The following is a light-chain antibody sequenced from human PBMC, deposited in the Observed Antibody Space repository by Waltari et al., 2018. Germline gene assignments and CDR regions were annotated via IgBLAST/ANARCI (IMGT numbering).Light chain of an antibody. Sequence: QSALTQPASVSGFLGQSITITCTGFSDAVWDRDYVSWYQQHPGNVPKLIIYDVTRLPIGLPRRFSASKCGDTASLTISGLQRDDEAYYFCSSCRAVSTLGVFGGGTKLTVL. V-gene: IGLV2-14*03. CDR2: DVT. CDR3: SSCRAVSTLGV. CDR1: SDAVWDRDY. J-gene: IGLJ2*01.